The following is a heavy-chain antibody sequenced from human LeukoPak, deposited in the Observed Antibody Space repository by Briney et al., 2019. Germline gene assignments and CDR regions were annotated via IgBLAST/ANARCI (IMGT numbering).Heavy chain of an antibody. D-gene: IGHD5-12*01. J-gene: IGHJ4*02. V-gene: IGHV4-61*02. CDR2: ISSSGST. CDR3: ARDERGYGDY. Sequence: SQTLSLTCTVSGDSISSGDYYWSWIRQPAGKGLEWIGRISSSGSTNYNPSLKSRVTISVDTSKNQFSLKLSSVTAADTAVYYCARDERGYGDYWGQGTLVTVSS. CDR1: GDSISSGDYY.